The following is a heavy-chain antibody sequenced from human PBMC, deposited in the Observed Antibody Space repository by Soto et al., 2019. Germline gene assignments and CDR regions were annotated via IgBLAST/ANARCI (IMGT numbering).Heavy chain of an antibody. J-gene: IGHJ5*02. CDR1: GYPFNSYH. D-gene: IGHD5-18*01. Sequence: QVQLVQSGAEVRKPGASVKLSCQTSGYPFNSYHMHWVRQAPGQGLEWMGVINPTEGRTRYSQKFQDRVTMTRDTSSSTVYMELSSLRSEDTAMYFCARVREISFGYNWFDPWGQGTRVTVSS. CDR3: ARVREISFGYNWFDP. V-gene: IGHV1-46*02. CDR2: INPTEGRT.